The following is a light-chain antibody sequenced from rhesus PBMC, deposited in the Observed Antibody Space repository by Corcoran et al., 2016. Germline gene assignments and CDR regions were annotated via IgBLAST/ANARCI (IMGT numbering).Light chain of an antibody. J-gene: IGKJ4*01. CDR1: QSFSSS. CDR3: QQFYSYPLT. CDR2: SAS. V-gene: IGKV1-46*01. Sequence: DIQMTQSPSSLSASVGDTVTITCRASQSFSSSLAWYQQKPGKAPKLLIYSASSLQSGVPSRFSGSKSGTDFTLTINSLQPEDMASYYCQQFYSYPLTFGGGTKVEIK.